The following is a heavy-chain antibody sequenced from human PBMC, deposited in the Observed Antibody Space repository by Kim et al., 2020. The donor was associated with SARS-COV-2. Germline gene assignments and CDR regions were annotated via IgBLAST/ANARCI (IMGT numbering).Heavy chain of an antibody. CDR1: GFTFSSYW. CDR3: ARDKSSSAQYFDL. D-gene: IGHD6-13*01. Sequence: GGSLRLSCAASGFTFSSYWMSWVRQAPGKGLEWVANIKQDGSEKYYVDSVKGRFTISRDNAKNSLYLQMNSLRAEDTAVYYCARDKSSSAQYFDLWGRGTLVTVSS. J-gene: IGHJ2*01. V-gene: IGHV3-7*01. CDR2: IKQDGSEK.